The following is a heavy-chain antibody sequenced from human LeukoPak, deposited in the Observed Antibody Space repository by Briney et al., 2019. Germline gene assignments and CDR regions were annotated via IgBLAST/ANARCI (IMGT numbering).Heavy chain of an antibody. V-gene: IGHV3-23*01. CDR3: AKDRQDYDSGDYFDY. CDR2: ISGSGGST. D-gene: IGHD3-22*01. J-gene: IGHJ4*02. Sequence: PGGSLRLSCAASGFTFSSYAMSWVRQAPGKGLEWVSAISGSGGSTYCADSVKGRFTISRDNSKNTLYLQMNSLRAEDTAVYYCAKDRQDYDSGDYFDYWGQGTLVTVSS. CDR1: GFTFSSYA.